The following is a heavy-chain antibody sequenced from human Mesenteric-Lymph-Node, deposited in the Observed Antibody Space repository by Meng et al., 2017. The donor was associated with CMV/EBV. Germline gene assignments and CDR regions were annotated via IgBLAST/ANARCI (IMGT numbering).Heavy chain of an antibody. CDR2: ISYSGNT. D-gene: IGHD1-26*01. Sequence: SETLSLTCTVSGGSISGNYWSWIRRPPGKGLEWIGHISYSGNTNYNPSLKSRVTVSVDTSKTQFSLKLTAVTAADTAMYYCARDGQSGSYYAVDHWGQGTLVTVSS. CDR1: GGSISGNY. J-gene: IGHJ4*02. V-gene: IGHV4-59*13. CDR3: ARDGQSGSYYAVDH.